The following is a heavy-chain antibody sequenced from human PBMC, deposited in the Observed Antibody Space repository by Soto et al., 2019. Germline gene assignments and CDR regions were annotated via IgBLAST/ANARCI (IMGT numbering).Heavy chain of an antibody. Sequence: GGSLRLSCAVSGFTFSDYWMSWVRQAPGKGLEWVANIKQDGNEKYYVDSVKGRFTISRDNAKNSLYLQMNSLRAEDTAVYYCAKGIVATITRHYFDYWGQGTLVTVSS. J-gene: IGHJ4*02. V-gene: IGHV3-7*01. CDR1: GFTFSDYW. D-gene: IGHD5-12*01. CDR2: IKQDGNEK. CDR3: AKGIVATITRHYFDY.